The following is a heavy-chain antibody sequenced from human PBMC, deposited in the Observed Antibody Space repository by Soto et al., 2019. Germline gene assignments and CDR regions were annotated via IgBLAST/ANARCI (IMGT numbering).Heavy chain of an antibody. V-gene: IGHV4-34*01. CDR1: GGSFSGYY. Sequence: SETLSLTCAVYGGSFSGYYWSWIRQTPGRGLEWIGEINHSGITKDNPSLKSRVTISVDTSKNQVSLKLSSVTAADTAVYYCARGLGYGAVLNYFDSWGLGTLVTVSS. CDR3: ARGLGYGAVLNYFDS. J-gene: IGHJ4*02. D-gene: IGHD2-8*01. CDR2: INHSGIT.